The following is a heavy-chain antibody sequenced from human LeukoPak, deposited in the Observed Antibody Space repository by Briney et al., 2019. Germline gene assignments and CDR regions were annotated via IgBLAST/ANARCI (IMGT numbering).Heavy chain of an antibody. CDR1: GYSFTSYW. V-gene: IGHV5-51*01. CDR2: IYPGDSDT. J-gene: IGHJ4*02. CDR3: ARLTSVVVVAATHFDY. Sequence: GEALKISCKGSGYSFTSYWIGWVRQMPGKGLEWMGIIYPGDSDTRYSPSFQGQVTISADKSISTAYLQWSSLKASDTAMYYCARLTSVVVVAATHFDYWGQGTLDTVSS. D-gene: IGHD2-15*01.